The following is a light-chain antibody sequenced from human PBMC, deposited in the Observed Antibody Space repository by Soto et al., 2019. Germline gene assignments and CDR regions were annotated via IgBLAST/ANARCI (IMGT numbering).Light chain of an antibody. Sequence: DIQLTQAPSFLSASVGDRVTITCRASQGISSYLAWYQQKPGKAPKLLIYAASTLQSRVPSRFSGSGSGTEFTLTNSSLQPEDFATYYCQQLNSFGPGTNVDIK. J-gene: IGKJ3*01. CDR2: AAS. CDR3: QQLNS. CDR1: QGISSY. V-gene: IGKV1-9*01.